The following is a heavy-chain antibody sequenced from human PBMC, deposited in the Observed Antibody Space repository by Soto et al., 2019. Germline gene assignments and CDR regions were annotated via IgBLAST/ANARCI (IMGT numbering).Heavy chain of an antibody. CDR3: AREYCSGGSCSAGIEFDS. CDR2: ISYDGSNK. J-gene: IGHJ5*01. V-gene: IGHV3-30-3*01. CDR1: GFTFSSYA. D-gene: IGHD2-15*01. Sequence: GGSLRLSCAASGFTFSSYAMHWGRQGPGKGLEWVAVISYDGSNKYYADSVKGRFTISRDNSKNTLYLQMNSLRAEDTAVYYCAREYCSGGSCSAGIEFDSRRHGTLVTVPS.